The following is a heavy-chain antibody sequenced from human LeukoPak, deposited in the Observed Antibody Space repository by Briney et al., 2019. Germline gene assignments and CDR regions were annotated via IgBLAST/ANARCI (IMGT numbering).Heavy chain of an antibody. Sequence: SETLSLTCTVCGGSISSSSYYWGWIRQPSGKGLEWIGSIYYSGSTYYNPSLKSRVTISVDTSKNQFSLKLSSVTAADTAVYYCARDQGSSGSYGGFDYWGQGTLVTVSS. D-gene: IGHD1-26*01. CDR3: ARDQGSSGSYGGFDY. J-gene: IGHJ4*02. CDR2: IYYSGST. CDR1: GGSISSSSYY. V-gene: IGHV4-39*07.